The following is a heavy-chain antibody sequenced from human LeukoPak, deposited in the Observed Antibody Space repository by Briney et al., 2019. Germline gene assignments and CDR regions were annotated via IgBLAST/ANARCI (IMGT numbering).Heavy chain of an antibody. D-gene: IGHD3-22*01. J-gene: IGHJ3*02. Sequence: SVKVSCKASGGTFSSYAISWVRQAPGQGLEWMGRIIPIFGTANYAQKFQGRVTITTDESTSTAYMELSSLRSEDTAVYYCAPTPYYYDSSGSVMVNAFDIWGQGTMVTVSS. CDR1: GGTFSSYA. V-gene: IGHV1-69*05. CDR2: IIPIFGTA. CDR3: APTPYYYDSSGSVMVNAFDI.